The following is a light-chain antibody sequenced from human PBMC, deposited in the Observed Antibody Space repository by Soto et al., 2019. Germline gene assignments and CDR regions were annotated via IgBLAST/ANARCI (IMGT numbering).Light chain of an antibody. CDR3: QQYGLYWS. CDR2: DAS. CDR1: QSISSW. J-gene: IGKJ1*01. V-gene: IGKV1-5*01. Sequence: DIQMTQSPSTLSASVGDRVTITCRASQSISSWLAWYQQKPGKAPNLLIYDASNLESGVPSRFSVSGSGTEFTLTFSSLQPDDFATYYCQQYGLYWSFGQGTKVEIK.